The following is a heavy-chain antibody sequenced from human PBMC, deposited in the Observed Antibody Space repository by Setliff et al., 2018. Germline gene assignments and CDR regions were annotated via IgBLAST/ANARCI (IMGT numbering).Heavy chain of an antibody. CDR1: GGSFSGYY. D-gene: IGHD1-20*01. CDR3: ARGRYERMSGLRFFDP. J-gene: IGHJ5*02. Sequence: ASETLSLTCAVYGGSFSGYYWNWIRQPPGKGLEWIGEINHSGSSNYNPSLKSRVTISVDTSKNQFSLKLSSVTAADTAVYYCARGRYERMSGLRFFDPWGQGTLVTVSS. V-gene: IGHV4-34*01. CDR2: INHSGSS.